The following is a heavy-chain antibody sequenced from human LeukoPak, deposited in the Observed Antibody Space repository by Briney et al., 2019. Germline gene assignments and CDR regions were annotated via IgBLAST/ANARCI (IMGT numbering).Heavy chain of an antibody. CDR3: ARSESGSYPDAFDI. D-gene: IGHD1-26*01. V-gene: IGHV4-59*08. CDR2: IYYSGST. CDR1: GGSISSYY. J-gene: IGHJ3*02. Sequence: SETLSLTRTVSGGSISSYYWSWIRQPPGKGLEWIGYIYYSGSTNYNPSLKSRVTISVDTSKNQFSLKLSSVTAADTAVYYCARSESGSYPDAFDIWGQGTMVTASS.